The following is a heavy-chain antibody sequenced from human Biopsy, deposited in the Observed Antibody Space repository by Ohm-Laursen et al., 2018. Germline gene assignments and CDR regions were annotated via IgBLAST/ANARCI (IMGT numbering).Heavy chain of an antibody. D-gene: IGHD2-21*01. Sequence: ASVKVSCKASGDTFTRYGLTWVRQAPGQGLEWMGGIIPYFLRTYIPQKLQGRVTITADKSTNTGYMQLTSLRSDDTAVYYCASGQGDPLGVRIITWSFNFWGQGTLVTVSS. J-gene: IGHJ4*02. CDR1: GDTFTRYG. CDR3: ASGQGDPLGVRIITWSFNF. V-gene: IGHV1-69*06. CDR2: IIPYFLRT.